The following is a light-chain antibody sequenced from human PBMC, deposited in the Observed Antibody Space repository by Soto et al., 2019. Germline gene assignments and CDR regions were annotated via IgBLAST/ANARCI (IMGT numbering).Light chain of an antibody. J-gene: IGKJ1*01. Sequence: DIQLTQSPSFLSASVGDRVTITCRASQGISSYLGWYQQKPGKAPNLLIYAASTLQSGVPSRFSGSGSGTEFTLTISSLQPDDFATYYCQQYNSYSWTFGQGTKVDIK. CDR3: QQYNSYSWT. CDR2: AAS. V-gene: IGKV1-9*01. CDR1: QGISSY.